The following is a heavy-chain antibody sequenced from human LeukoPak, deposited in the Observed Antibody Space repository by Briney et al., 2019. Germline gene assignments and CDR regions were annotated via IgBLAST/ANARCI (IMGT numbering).Heavy chain of an antibody. CDR1: GGTFSSYA. CDR3: ARDVLRDGYNSYYFDY. CDR2: IIPIFGTA. D-gene: IGHD5-24*01. V-gene: IGHV1-69*05. Sequence: SVKVFCKASGGTFSSYAISWVRQAPGQGLEWMGRIIPIFGTANYAQKFQGRVTITTDESTSTAYMELSSLRSEDTAVYYCARDVLRDGYNSYYFDYWGQGTLVTVSS. J-gene: IGHJ4*02.